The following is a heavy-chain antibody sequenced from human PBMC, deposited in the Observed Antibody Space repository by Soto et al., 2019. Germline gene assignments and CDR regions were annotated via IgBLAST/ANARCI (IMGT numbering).Heavy chain of an antibody. Sequence: PSETLSLTCSVSGYSVSSSDYYWAWNRQPPGKGLEWIGSMLYSGLTYYNPSLKSRVTLSVDTSKNQFSVRLNSVTASDTAVYYCAPLSVSLSGPYGIHVWGQGTTVTVS. CDR2: MLYSGLT. J-gene: IGHJ6*02. CDR3: APLSVSLSGPYGIHV. V-gene: IGHV4-39*01. D-gene: IGHD2-15*01. CDR1: GYSVSSSDYY.